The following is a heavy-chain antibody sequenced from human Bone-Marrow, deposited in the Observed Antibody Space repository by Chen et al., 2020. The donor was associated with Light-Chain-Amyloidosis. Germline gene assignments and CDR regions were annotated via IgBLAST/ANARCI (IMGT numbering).Heavy chain of an antibody. V-gene: IGHV5-51*01. CDR3: ARRRDGYNFDY. Sequence: EVQLEQSGPEVKKPGESLKISCKGSGYTFPNYWIGWVRQMPGKGLEWMGVTYPYDSEASYSPSLESQVTSSSDTSITTAYLQGRSLKASDTAMYYCARRRDGYNFDYWGQGTLVTVSS. CDR1: GYTFPNYW. D-gene: IGHD5-12*01. J-gene: IGHJ4*02. CDR2: TYPYDSEA.